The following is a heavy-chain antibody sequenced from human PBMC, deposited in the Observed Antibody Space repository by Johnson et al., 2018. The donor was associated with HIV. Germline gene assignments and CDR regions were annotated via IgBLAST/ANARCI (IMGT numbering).Heavy chain of an antibody. J-gene: IGHJ3*02. CDR3: AREGPSERAGFDI. Sequence: VQLVESGGGLVRPGGSQRLSCAVSGFTFNTYWMHWVRQAPGKGLVWVARINSDGGSTSYVDSVKGRFTISRDNARNTLYLQMNSLRADDTAVYYCAREGPSERAGFDIWGQGTMVTVSS. CDR2: INSDGGST. CDR1: GFTFNTYW. V-gene: IGHV3-74*01.